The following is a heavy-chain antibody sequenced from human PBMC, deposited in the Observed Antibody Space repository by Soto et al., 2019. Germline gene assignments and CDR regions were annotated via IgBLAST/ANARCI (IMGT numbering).Heavy chain of an antibody. J-gene: IGHJ4*02. CDR3: ARIPQYCSGGSCKRGPFDY. V-gene: IGHV1-18*04. CDR2: ISAYNGNT. D-gene: IGHD2-15*01. CDR1: GYTFTSYG. Sequence: ASVKVSCKASGYTFTSYGISWVRQAPGQGLEWMGWISAYNGNTNYAQKLQGRVTMTTDTSTSTAYMELRSLRSDDTAVYYCARIPQYCSGGSCKRGPFDYWGQGTLVTVSS.